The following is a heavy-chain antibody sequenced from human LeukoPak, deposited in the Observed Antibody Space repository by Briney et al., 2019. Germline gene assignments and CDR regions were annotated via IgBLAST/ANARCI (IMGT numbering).Heavy chain of an antibody. D-gene: IGHD2-8*02. Sequence: PGGSLRLSCAASGFTFSSYAMHWVRQAPGKGLEWVAVISYDGSNKYYADSVKGRFTISRDNSKNTLYLQMNSLRAEDTAVYYCARDPRPMYWGSRGNAFDIWGQGTMVTVSS. CDR1: GFTFSSYA. V-gene: IGHV3-30*04. J-gene: IGHJ3*02. CDR3: ARDPRPMYWGSRGNAFDI. CDR2: ISYDGSNK.